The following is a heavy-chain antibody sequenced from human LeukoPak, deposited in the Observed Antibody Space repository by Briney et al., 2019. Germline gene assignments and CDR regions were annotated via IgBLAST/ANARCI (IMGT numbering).Heavy chain of an antibody. CDR1: GFTFSSYG. CDR3: ARDHRWGFDY. D-gene: IGHD7-27*01. J-gene: IGHJ4*02. CDR2: IRYDGSNK. V-gene: IGHV3-30*02. Sequence: GGSLRLSCAASGFTFSSYGMHWVRQAPGKGLEWVAFIRYDGSNKYYADSVKGRFTISTDNAENSLYLQMNGLRTEDTAVYYCARDHRWGFDYWGRGTLVTVSS.